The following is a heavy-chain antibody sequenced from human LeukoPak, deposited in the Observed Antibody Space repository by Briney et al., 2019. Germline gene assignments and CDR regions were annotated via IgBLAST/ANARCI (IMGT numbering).Heavy chain of an antibody. V-gene: IGHV4-59*11. D-gene: IGHD7-27*01. J-gene: IGHJ4*02. CDR2: ISYSGRT. Sequence: PSETLSLTCTVSGVSIRSHYWIWIRQPPGKGLEWIGHISYSGRTNYNPSLKSRVTISVDTSKNQFSLRLISVTAADTAVYYCARDGEGDEGWDYWGQGTLVTVSS. CDR1: GVSIRSHY. CDR3: ARDGEGDEGWDY.